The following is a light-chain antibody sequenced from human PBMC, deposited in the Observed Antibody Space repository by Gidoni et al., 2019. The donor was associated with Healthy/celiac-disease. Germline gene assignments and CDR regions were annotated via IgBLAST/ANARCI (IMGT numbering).Light chain of an antibody. CDR3: QQSYSTPRT. Sequence: DIQRTKSPSSLSASVGDRVTITCRAIQSISSYLNWYKQKPGKAPKLLIYAASSLQSGVPSRFSGRGSGTDFTLTISSLQPEDFATYYCQQSYSTPRTFGQGTKLEIK. CDR1: QSISSY. CDR2: AAS. V-gene: IGKV1-39*01. J-gene: IGKJ2*01.